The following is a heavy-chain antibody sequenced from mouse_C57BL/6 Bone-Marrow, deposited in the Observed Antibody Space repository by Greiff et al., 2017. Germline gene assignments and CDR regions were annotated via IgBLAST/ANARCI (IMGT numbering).Heavy chain of an antibody. CDR1: GFTFSSYG. CDR2: ISSGGSYT. V-gene: IGHV5-6*01. CDR3: ARRGYYALYYFDY. Sequence: EVQLVESGGDLVKPGGSLKLSCAASGFTFSSYGLSWVRQTPDKRLEWVATISSGGSYTYYPDSVKGRFTISRDNAKNTLYLHMSRLKSEDTAMYYGARRGYYALYYFDYGGQGTTLTVSA. J-gene: IGHJ2*01. D-gene: IGHD2-3*01.